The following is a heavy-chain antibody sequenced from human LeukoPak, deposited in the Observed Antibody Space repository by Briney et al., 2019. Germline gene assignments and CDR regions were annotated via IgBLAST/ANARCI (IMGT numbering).Heavy chain of an antibody. V-gene: IGHV6-1*01. D-gene: IGHD3-16*01. CDR3: ARADTSAFDY. Sequence: SQTLSLTCAISGYRVSSNSASWNWIRQSPSRSLEWLGKTYYRSKWYNDFAVSVKSRITINPDTSKNQFSLQLNSVTPEDTAVYYCARADTSAFDYWGQGILVTVSS. J-gene: IGHJ4*02. CDR2: TYYRSKWYN. CDR1: GYRVSSNSAS.